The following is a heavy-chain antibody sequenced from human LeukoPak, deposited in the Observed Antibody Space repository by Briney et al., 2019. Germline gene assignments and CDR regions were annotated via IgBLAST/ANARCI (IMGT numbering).Heavy chain of an antibody. V-gene: IGHV4-31*03. Sequence: SQTLSLTCTVSGGSVTSGGYYWSWIRQHPVKGLEWIGYIYYTGSTYYNPSLKSRVAVSLVTSKNQFSLKLSSVTAADTAVYYCATHRSDYLSYYFGYWGQGTLVTVSS. CDR1: GGSVTSGGYY. J-gene: IGHJ4*02. CDR2: IYYTGST. D-gene: IGHD2/OR15-2a*01. CDR3: ATHRSDYLSYYFGY.